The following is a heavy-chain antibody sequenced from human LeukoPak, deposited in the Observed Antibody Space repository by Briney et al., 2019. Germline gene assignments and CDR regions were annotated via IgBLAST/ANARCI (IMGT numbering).Heavy chain of an antibody. CDR1: GGSISSSSYY. CDR3: ARDVDIVATVWLDP. V-gene: IGHV4-39*02. J-gene: IGHJ5*02. D-gene: IGHD5-12*01. Sequence: PSETLSLTCTVSGGSISSSSYYWGWIRQPPGKGLEWIGTIYYSGSTYYNPSLKSRVTISVDTSQNQFSLRLSSVTAADTAVYYCARDVDIVATVWLDPWGQGTLVTVSS. CDR2: IYYSGST.